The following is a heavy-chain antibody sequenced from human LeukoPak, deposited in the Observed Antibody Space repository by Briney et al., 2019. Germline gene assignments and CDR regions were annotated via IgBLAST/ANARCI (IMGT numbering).Heavy chain of an antibody. J-gene: IGHJ4*02. CDR3: ATGFGESFIDY. Sequence: SETLTLTCTVSGGSISSYYWSWIRQPPGKGLEWIGYIYYSGSTNYNPSLKSRVTISVDTSKNQFSLKLSSVTAADTAVYYCATGFGESFIDYWGQGTLVTVSS. CDR1: GGSISSYY. V-gene: IGHV4-59*01. CDR2: IYYSGST. D-gene: IGHD3-10*01.